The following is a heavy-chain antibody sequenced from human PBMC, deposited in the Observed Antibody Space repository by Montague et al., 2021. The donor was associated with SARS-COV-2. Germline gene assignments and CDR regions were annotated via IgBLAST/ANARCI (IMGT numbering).Heavy chain of an antibody. V-gene: IGHV4-59*01. CDR2: INYSGSA. CDR1: GGSISSYY. CDR3: SRRGVVVIPAVVEYYYGMDV. D-gene: IGHD2-2*01. J-gene: IGHJ6*02. Sequence: SETLSLTCTVSGGSISSYYWNWIRQSPGKGLEWIGYINYSGSANYNSYLKSRVTISVDTYKNQLPLNLSSVTAADTAVYYCSRRGVVVIPAVVEYYYGMDVWGQGTTVTVSS.